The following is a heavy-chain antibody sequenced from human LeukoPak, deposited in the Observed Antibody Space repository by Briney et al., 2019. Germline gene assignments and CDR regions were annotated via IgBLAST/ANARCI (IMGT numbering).Heavy chain of an antibody. CDR3: AKGIAAGAMGYMDV. V-gene: IGHV3-33*06. D-gene: IGHD6-25*01. CDR1: GFTFSRNG. J-gene: IGHJ6*03. Sequence: PGGSLRLSCAASGFTFSRNGMHWVRQAPGKGLEWVGVIWYDGSNKYYADSVRGRFTISRDNSKSTMFLQMNSLSVEDTAVYYCAKGIAAGAMGYMDVWGKGTMVTVSS. CDR2: IWYDGSNK.